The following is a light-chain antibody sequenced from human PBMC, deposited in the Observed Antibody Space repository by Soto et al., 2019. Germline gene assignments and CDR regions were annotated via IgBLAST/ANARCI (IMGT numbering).Light chain of an antibody. CDR3: CSYAGLGTYV. CDR1: SSDVGSYDL. V-gene: IGLV2-23*01. CDR2: EGS. Sequence: SALTQPASVSGSPGQSITISCTGTSSDVGSYDLVSWFQQHPGKAPKLMIYEGSKRPSGVSSRFSGAKSGNTASLTISGLQADDQADYYCCSYAGLGTYVFGTGTKVTVL. J-gene: IGLJ1*01.